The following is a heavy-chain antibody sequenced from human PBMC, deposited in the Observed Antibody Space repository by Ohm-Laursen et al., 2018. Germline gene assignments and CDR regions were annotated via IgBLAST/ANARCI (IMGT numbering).Heavy chain of an antibody. Sequence: SLRLSCTASGFTFSSYEMNWVRQAPGKGLEWVSYISSSGSTIYYADSVKGRFTISRDNAKNSLYLQMNSLRAEDTAVYYCARDYYYYGMDVWGQGTTVTVSS. CDR1: GFTFSSYE. CDR3: ARDYYYYGMDV. J-gene: IGHJ6*02. V-gene: IGHV3-48*03. CDR2: ISSSGSTI.